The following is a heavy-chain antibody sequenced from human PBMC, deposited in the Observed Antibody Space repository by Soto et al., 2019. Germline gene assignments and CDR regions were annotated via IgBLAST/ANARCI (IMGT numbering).Heavy chain of an antibody. Sequence: SETLSLTCAVSGGSISSGNSYSWSWIRQPPGKGLEWIGSISHTGSTSYNPSLKGRVTMSVDKSKSQFSLKLSSVTAADMAVYYCARAVAPYLGTWFDPWGQGTLVTVSS. D-gene: IGHD3-16*01. J-gene: IGHJ5*02. CDR3: ARAVAPYLGTWFDP. CDR1: GGSISSGNSYS. V-gene: IGHV4-30-2*01. CDR2: ISHTGST.